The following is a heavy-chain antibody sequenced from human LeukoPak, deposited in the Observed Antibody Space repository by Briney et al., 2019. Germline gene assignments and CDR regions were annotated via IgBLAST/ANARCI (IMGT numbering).Heavy chain of an antibody. Sequence: AGSLTLSCAAYALTFSSYAMSWVRQAPGKGLEWVSAISGSGGSTFHADSVKGRLTIARDKSKHTLYLQMNSLRAEDTAVYYCAGICSSTSCYSGFGYNWFDPGGQGTLGTVSS. CDR2: ISGSGGST. V-gene: IGHV3-23*01. CDR1: ALTFSSYA. CDR3: AGICSSTSCYSGFGYNWFDP. J-gene: IGHJ5*02. D-gene: IGHD2-2*01.